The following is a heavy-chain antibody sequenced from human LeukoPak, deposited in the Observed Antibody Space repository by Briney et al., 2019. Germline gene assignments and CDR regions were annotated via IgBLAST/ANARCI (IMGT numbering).Heavy chain of an antibody. CDR1: GFTFSSYS. CDR2: ISSSSSYI. J-gene: IGHJ5*02. V-gene: IGHV3-21*01. Sequence: PGGSLRLSCAASGFTFSSYSMNWVRQAPGKGLEWVSSISSSSSYIYYADSVKGRFTISRDNAKNSLYLQMNSLRAEDTAVYYCARDYTGLRIWDSGYKRNWFDPWGQGTLVTVSS. D-gene: IGHD3-22*01. CDR3: ARDYTGLRIWDSGYKRNWFDP.